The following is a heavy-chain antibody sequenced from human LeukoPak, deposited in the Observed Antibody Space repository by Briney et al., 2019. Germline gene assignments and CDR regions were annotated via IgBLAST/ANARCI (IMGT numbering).Heavy chain of an antibody. V-gene: IGHV4-4*09. CDR3: ARGRSGYSSSWYVGGNWFDP. J-gene: IGHJ5*02. CDR2: IYTSGST. D-gene: IGHD6-13*01. Sequence: SETLSLTCTVSGGSISSYYWSWIRQPPGKGLEWIGYIYTSGSTNYNPSHKSRVTISVDTSKNQFSLKLSSVTAADTAVYYCARGRSGYSSSWYVGGNWFDPWGQGTLVTVSS. CDR1: GGSISSYY.